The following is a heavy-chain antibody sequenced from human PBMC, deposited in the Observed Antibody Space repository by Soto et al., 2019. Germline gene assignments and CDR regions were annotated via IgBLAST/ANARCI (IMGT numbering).Heavy chain of an antibody. V-gene: IGHV3-23*01. CDR1: GFTFSNYA. CDR2: ISGGGGTT. J-gene: IGHJ6*03. D-gene: IGHD3-3*01. Sequence: PGGSLRLSCAASGFTFSNYAMSWVRQAPGKGLEWVSAISGGGGTTYYADSVKGRFTISRDNSRNTLFLQMNSLRAEDTAVYYCARGSGFWSGYYPDRYYYYYMDVWGKGTTVTVSS. CDR3: ARGSGFWSGYYPDRYYYYYMDV.